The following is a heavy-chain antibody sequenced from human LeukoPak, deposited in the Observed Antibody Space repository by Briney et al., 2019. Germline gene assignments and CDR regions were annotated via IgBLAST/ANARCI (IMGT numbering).Heavy chain of an antibody. D-gene: IGHD3-9*01. V-gene: IGHV4-30-2*01. CDR2: IYHSGST. CDR1: GGSISSGGYY. Sequence: PSETLSLTCTVSGGSISSGGYYWSWIRQPPGKGLEWIGYIYHSGSTYYNPSLKSRVTISVDTSKNQFSLKLSSVTAADTAVYYCARGFPLILTGRFSYFDYWGQGTLVTVSS. CDR3: ARGFPLILTGRFSYFDY. J-gene: IGHJ4*02.